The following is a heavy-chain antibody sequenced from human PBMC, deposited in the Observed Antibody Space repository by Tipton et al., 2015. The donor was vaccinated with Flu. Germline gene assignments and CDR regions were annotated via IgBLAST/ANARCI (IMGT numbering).Heavy chain of an antibody. V-gene: IGHV4-4*07. CDR2: IYTSGGS. J-gene: IGHJ6*03. CDR3: TRGMIDYSNYYFYMDV. CDR1: GDSISNYF. D-gene: IGHD4-11*01. Sequence: GLVKPSETLSLTCSVSGDSISNYFWTWIRRPAGKGLEWIGRIYTSGGSDYNPSLKTRVTMSVDTSKNQFSLNLNSVTAADTALYYCTRGMIDYSNYYFYMDVWGKGTAVTVSS.